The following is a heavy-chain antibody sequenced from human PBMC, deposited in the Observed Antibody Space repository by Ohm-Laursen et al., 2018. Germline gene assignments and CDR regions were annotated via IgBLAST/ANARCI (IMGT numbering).Heavy chain of an antibody. J-gene: IGHJ4*02. CDR2: ISSSGSTI. CDR1: GFTVSSNY. Sequence: SLRLSCAASGFTVSSNYMSWVRQAPGKGLEWVSYISSSGSTIYYADSVKGRFTISRDNAKNSLYLQMNSLRAEDTAVYYCARGGYNYGLAYWGQGTLVTVSS. CDR3: ARGGYNYGLAY. D-gene: IGHD5-18*01. V-gene: IGHV3-11*01.